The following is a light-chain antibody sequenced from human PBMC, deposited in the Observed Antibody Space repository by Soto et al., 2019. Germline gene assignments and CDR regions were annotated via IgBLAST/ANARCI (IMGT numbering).Light chain of an antibody. V-gene: IGKV3D-20*02. CDR1: QSVSSNY. Sequence: IVLTQSPATLSLSPGERVTLSCMASQSVSSNYLAWYQQKPGQAPRLLIYDASNRATGIPARFSGSGSGTDFTLTISSLQSEDFAVYYCQQYNNWWTFGQGTKVDIK. CDR3: QQYNNWWT. J-gene: IGKJ1*01. CDR2: DAS.